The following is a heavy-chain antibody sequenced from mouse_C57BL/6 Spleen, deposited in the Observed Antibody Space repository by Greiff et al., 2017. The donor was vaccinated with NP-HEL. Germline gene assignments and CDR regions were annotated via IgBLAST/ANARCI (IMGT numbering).Heavy chain of an antibody. Sequence: QVQLQQSGPELVKPGASVKISCKASGYAFSSSWMNWVKQRPGKGLEWIGRIYPGDGDTNYNGKFKGKATLTADKSSSTAYMQLSSLTSEDSAVYVCARTGTWYFDVWGTGTTVTVAS. D-gene: IGHD4-1*01. CDR1: GYAFSSSW. J-gene: IGHJ1*03. CDR3: ARTGTWYFDV. V-gene: IGHV1-82*01. CDR2: IYPGDGDT.